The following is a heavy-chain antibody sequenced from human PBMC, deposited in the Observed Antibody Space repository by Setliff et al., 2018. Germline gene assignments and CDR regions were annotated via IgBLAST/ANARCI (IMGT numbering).Heavy chain of an antibody. CDR3: ARQLYYYGTPGYFDY. J-gene: IGHJ4*02. CDR2: IYYSGNT. CDR1: GGSISSGDYY. Sequence: SETLSLTCTVSGGSISSGDYYWTWIRQPPGKGLEWIGFIYYSGNTFYNPSLKSRLTISVDTSKNLFSLKLSSVIAADTAVYYCARQLYYYGTPGYFDYWGQGTLVTVSS. V-gene: IGHV4-30-4*08. D-gene: IGHD3-10*01.